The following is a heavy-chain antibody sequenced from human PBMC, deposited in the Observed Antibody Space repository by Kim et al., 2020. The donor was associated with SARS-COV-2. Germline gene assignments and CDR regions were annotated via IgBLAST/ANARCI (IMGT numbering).Heavy chain of an antibody. D-gene: IGHD3-10*01. J-gene: IGHJ5*02. V-gene: IGHV3-49*02. Sequence: VKGRFTISRDDSKSIAYLQMNSLKTEDTAVYYCTRVGKWYYGSGREWFDPWGQGTLVTVSS. CDR3: TRVGKWYYGSGREWFDP.